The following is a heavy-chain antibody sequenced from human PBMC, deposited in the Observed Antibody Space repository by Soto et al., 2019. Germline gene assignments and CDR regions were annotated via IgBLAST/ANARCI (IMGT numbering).Heavy chain of an antibody. D-gene: IGHD5-12*01. CDR1: GFTFSSYA. CDR3: AKDGWLQEVCDY. V-gene: IGHV3-23*01. CDR2: ISGSGGST. Sequence: EVQLLESGGGLVQPGGYLRLSCAASGFTFSSYAMSWVRQAPGKGLEWVSAISGSGGSTYYADSVKGRFTISRDNSKKTLYLQMNSLRAEDTAVYYCAKDGWLQEVCDYWGQGTLVTVSS. J-gene: IGHJ4*02.